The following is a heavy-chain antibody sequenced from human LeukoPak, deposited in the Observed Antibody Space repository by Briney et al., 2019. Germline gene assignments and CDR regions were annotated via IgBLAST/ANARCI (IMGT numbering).Heavy chain of an antibody. V-gene: IGHV3-30-3*01. J-gene: IGHJ3*02. CDR1: GFTFSSYA. D-gene: IGHD3-9*01. CDR2: ISYDGSNK. CDR3: ARGGFDWLFVDAFDI. Sequence: GGSLRLSCAASGFTFSSYAMHWVRQAPGKGLEWVAVISYDGSNKYYADSVKGRFTISRDNSKNTLYLQMNSLRAEDTAVYYCARGGFDWLFVDAFDIWGQGTIVTVSS.